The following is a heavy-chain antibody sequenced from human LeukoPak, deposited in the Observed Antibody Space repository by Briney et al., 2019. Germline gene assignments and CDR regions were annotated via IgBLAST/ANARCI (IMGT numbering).Heavy chain of an antibody. CDR3: AREISLAAAGTGDY. CDR2: INSEGISS. Sequence: GSLRLSCAASGFTFSTFWMHWVRQVPGKGLVWVARINSEGISSSYADSVKGRFTISRDNSKNTLYLQMNSLRAEDTAVYYCAREISLAAAGTGDYWGQGTLVTVSS. D-gene: IGHD6-13*01. J-gene: IGHJ4*02. CDR1: GFTFSTFW. V-gene: IGHV3-74*01.